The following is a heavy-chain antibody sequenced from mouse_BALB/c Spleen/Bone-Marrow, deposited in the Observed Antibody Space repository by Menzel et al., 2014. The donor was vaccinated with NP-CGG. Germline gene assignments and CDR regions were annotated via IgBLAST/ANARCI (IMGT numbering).Heavy chain of an antibody. CDR2: ISSGGST. D-gene: IGHD1-2*01. Sequence: EVMLVESGGGLVKPGGSLKLSCAASGFTFSSYAMSWVRQTQEKRLEWVASISSGGSTYYPDSVKGRFTISRDNARNILYLQMSSLRSEDTAMYYCAREGGTTAHYYAMDYWGQGTSVTVSS. CDR3: AREGGTTAHYYAMDY. J-gene: IGHJ4*01. V-gene: IGHV5-6-5*01. CDR1: GFTFSSYA.